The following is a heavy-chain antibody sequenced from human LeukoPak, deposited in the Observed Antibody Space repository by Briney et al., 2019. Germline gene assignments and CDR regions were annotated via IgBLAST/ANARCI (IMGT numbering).Heavy chain of an antibody. CDR3: ARWPGIAVAGVDY. J-gene: IGHJ4*02. CDR1: GGSISSSTYY. Sequence: SETLSLTCTVSGGSISSSTYYWGWIRQPPGKGLEWIGSIYYSGSTYSNPSLNSRATISVDTSKNQFSLKLSSVTAADTAVYYCARWPGIAVAGVDYWGQGTLVTVSS. V-gene: IGHV4-39*07. CDR2: IYYSGST. D-gene: IGHD6-19*01.